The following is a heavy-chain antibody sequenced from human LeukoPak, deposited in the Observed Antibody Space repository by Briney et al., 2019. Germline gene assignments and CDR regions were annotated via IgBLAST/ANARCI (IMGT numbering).Heavy chain of an antibody. CDR3: ARDRGYSSSWSFGKHYYMDV. CDR1: GFTFSSYG. CDR2: IWYDGSHK. Sequence: TGGSLRLSCAASGFTFSSYGMYWVRQAPGKGLDWVAVIWYDGSHKSYANSVKGRFTISRDNPKNILYLQMNSLRADDTAVYYCARDRGYSSSWSFGKHYYMDVWGKGTTVTVSS. V-gene: IGHV3-33*07. J-gene: IGHJ6*03. D-gene: IGHD6-13*01.